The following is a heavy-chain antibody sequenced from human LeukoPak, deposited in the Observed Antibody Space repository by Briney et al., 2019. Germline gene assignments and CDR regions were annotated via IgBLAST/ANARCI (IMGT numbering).Heavy chain of an antibody. J-gene: IGHJ3*02. D-gene: IGHD3-10*01. CDR1: GYSFTAYY. V-gene: IGHV1-2*02. Sequence: GASVKVSCKAAGYSFTAYYMHWVRQAPGQGLEWMGWINPNSGGTNYAQKFQGRVTMTRDTSISTAYMELSRLRSDDTAVYYCAFVRSSGSYPTPYPGVAFDIWGQGTMVTVSS. CDR2: INPNSGGT. CDR3: AFVRSSGSYPTPYPGVAFDI.